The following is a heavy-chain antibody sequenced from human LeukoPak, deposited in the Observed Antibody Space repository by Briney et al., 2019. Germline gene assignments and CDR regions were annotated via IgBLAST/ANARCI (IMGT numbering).Heavy chain of an antibody. CDR3: ARLGGIAARLIFDY. CDR1: GGSISSSSYY. V-gene: IGHV4-39*01. D-gene: IGHD6-6*01. Sequence: PSETLSLTCTVSGGSISSSSYYWGWIRQPPGKGLEWIGSIYYSGSTYYNPSLKSRVTISVDTSKNQFSLKLSSVTAADTAVYYCARLGGIAARLIFDYWGQGTLVTVSS. J-gene: IGHJ4*02. CDR2: IYYSGST.